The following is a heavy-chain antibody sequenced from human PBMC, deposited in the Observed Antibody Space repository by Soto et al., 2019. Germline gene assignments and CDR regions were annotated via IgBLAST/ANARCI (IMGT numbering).Heavy chain of an antibody. Sequence: PGGSLRLSCAASGFIFSTNGMTWVRQPPGKGLEWVSIINENSGTTYYEDSVKGRFTVSRDNSKNTLYLQMNSLRAEDTALYYCATLLDAFDLWGQGTMVTVSS. V-gene: IGHV3-23*01. CDR1: GFIFSTNG. CDR2: INENSGTT. CDR3: ATLLDAFDL. J-gene: IGHJ3*01.